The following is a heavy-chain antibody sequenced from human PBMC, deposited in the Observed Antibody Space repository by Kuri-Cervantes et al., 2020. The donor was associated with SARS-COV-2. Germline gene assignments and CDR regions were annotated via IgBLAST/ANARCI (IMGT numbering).Heavy chain of an antibody. D-gene: IGHD2-21*02. CDR1: GFTFSDYY. J-gene: IGHJ4*02. CDR3: TRPAFTGQVTEDY. V-gene: IGHV3-11*03. Sequence: GESLKISCAASGFTFSDYYMSWIRQAPGQGLEWVSYISSSSSYQTYADSVKGRFTISRDDSKNTAYLQMNSLKAEDTAVYYCTRPAFTGQVTEDYWGQGTLVTVSS. CDR2: ISSSSSYQ.